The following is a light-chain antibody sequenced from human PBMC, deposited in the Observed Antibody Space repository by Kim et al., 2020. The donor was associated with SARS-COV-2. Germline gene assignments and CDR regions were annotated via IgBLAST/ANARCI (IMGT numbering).Light chain of an antibody. V-gene: IGKV3-20*01. CDR3: QQYGSSRWR. CDR2: GAS. CDR1: QSVSSSY. Sequence: EIVLTQSPGTLSLSPGERATLSCRASQSVSSSYLAWYQQKPGQAPRLLIYGASSRATGIPDRFSGSGSGTDFTLTISRLEPEDFAVYYCQQYGSSRWRFGRGTKVDIK. J-gene: IGKJ1*01.